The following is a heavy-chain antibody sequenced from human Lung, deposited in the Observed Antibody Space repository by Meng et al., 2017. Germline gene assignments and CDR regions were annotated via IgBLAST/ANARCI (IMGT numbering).Heavy chain of an antibody. CDR1: GGSFSDSY. CDR3: ARGPTTMAHDFDY. Sequence: HVQLQQWGEGLLRHSDPLALSGVVAGGSFSDSYWGWIRQPPGKGLEWSGEINHSGSTNYNPSLESRATISVDTSQNNLSLKLSSVTAADSAVYYCARGPTTMAHDFDYWGQGTLVTVSS. J-gene: IGHJ4*02. V-gene: IGHV4-34*01. D-gene: IGHD4-11*01. CDR2: INHSGST.